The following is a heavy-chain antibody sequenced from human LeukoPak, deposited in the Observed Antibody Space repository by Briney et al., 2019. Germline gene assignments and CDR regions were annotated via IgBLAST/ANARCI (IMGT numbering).Heavy chain of an antibody. CDR3: ARGLDYYDSSGYYFDYNWFDP. D-gene: IGHD3-22*01. CDR1: GGSISSYF. J-gene: IGHJ5*02. CDR2: IYYSGST. V-gene: IGHV4-59*01. Sequence: SETLSLTCTVSGGSISSYFWSWIRQPPGKGLEWIGYIYYSGSTNYNPSLKSRVTISVDTSKNQFSLKLSSVTAADTAVYYCARGLDYYDSSGYYFDYNWFDPWGQGTLVTVSS.